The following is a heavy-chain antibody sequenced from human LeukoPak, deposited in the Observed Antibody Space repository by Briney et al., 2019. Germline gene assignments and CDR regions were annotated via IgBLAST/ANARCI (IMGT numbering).Heavy chain of an antibody. Sequence: ASVKVSCKASGYTFTAYYVHWVRQAPGQGLEWMGWINPNSGGTNYAQKFQDRVTMTRDTSISTVYMELSRLRPDDTAVYYCARSPDILTGEKFDYWGQGTLVTVSS. CDR2: INPNSGGT. V-gene: IGHV1-2*02. CDR3: ARSPDILTGEKFDY. D-gene: IGHD3-9*01. J-gene: IGHJ4*02. CDR1: GYTFTAYY.